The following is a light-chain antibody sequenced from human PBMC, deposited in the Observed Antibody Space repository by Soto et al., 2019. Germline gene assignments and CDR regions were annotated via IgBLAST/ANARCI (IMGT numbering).Light chain of an antibody. J-gene: IGLJ3*02. CDR3: ETWYSNTHKV. CDR1: SGHNTYI. Sequence: QSVLTQSSSASASLGSSVKLTCNLSSGHNTYIIAWHQQQPGKAPRFLMTLDRSGSYNRGSGVPDRFSGSSSGADRYLTISNLQFEDEGDYYCETWYSNTHKVFGGGTKLTVL. CDR2: LDRSGSY. V-gene: IGLV4-60*02.